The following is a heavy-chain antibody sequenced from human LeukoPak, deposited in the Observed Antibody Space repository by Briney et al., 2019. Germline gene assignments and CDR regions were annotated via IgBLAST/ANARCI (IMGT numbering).Heavy chain of an antibody. J-gene: IGHJ4*02. CDR3: AKSPCGGDCYSFDY. CDR1: GFTFDDYA. D-gene: IGHD2-21*02. Sequence: GGSLRLSCAASGFTFDDYAMHWVRQAPGKGLEWASGISWNSGSIGYADSVKGRFTISRDNAKNSLYLQMNSLRAEDMALYYCAKSPCGGDCYSFDYSGQGTLVTVSS. V-gene: IGHV3-9*03. CDR2: ISWNSGSI.